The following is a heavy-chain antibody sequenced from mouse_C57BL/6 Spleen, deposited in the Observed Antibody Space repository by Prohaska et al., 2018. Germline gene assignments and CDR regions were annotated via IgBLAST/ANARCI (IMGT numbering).Heavy chain of an antibody. CDR3: ARGDGNYPDY. D-gene: IGHD2-1*01. J-gene: IGHJ2*01. CDR1: GYTFTDYY. V-gene: IGHV1-26*01. Sequence: EVQLQQSGPELVKPGASVKISCKASGYTFTDYYMNWVKQSHGKSLEWIGDINPNNRGTSDNQKLNGMVTLTEDKSSSTAYMERRSLTSEDAAVYYCARGDGNYPDYWGQGTTLTVSS. CDR2: INPNNRGT.